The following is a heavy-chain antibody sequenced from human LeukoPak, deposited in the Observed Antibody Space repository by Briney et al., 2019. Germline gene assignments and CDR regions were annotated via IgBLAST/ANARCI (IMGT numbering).Heavy chain of an antibody. D-gene: IGHD6-19*01. V-gene: IGHV3-48*01. CDR2: ISTSSSTK. Sequence: GGSLRLSCAASGFTFSCYAMTWVRQAPGKGLEWVSYISTSSSTKYYADSVKGRFTISRDNAKNSLYLQMNSLTAEDTAVYYCARERGSSGWYRGFDYWGQGTLVTVSS. J-gene: IGHJ4*02. CDR1: GFTFSCYA. CDR3: ARERGSSGWYRGFDY.